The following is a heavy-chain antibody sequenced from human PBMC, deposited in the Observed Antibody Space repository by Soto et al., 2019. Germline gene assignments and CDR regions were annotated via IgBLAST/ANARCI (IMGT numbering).Heavy chain of an antibody. Sequence: ASETLSLTCAVYGGSFSGYYWSWIRQPPGKGLEWIGEINHSGSTNYNPSLKSRVTISVDTSKNQFSLKLSSVTAADTAVYYCARRYCSGGSCYSGARYFDYWGQGTLVTVSS. V-gene: IGHV4-34*01. CDR2: INHSGST. CDR1: GGSFSGYY. CDR3: ARRYCSGGSCYSGARYFDY. J-gene: IGHJ4*02. D-gene: IGHD2-15*01.